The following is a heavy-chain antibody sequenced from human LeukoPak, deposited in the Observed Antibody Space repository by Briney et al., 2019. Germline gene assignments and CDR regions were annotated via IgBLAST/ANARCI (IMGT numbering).Heavy chain of an antibody. CDR2: VDPEDGET. Sequence: GASVKVSCKASGYTFTDYYMHWVQQAPGKGLEWVGRVDPEDGETIYAEKFQGRVTITADTSTDTAYMELSSLRSEDTAVYYCARGRLAVAGGMYYFDYWGQGTLVTVSS. D-gene: IGHD6-19*01. J-gene: IGHJ4*02. V-gene: IGHV1-69-2*01. CDR3: ARGRLAVAGGMYYFDY. CDR1: GYTFTDYY.